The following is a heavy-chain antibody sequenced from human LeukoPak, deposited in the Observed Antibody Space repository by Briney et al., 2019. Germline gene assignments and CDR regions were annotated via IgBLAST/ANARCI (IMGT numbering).Heavy chain of an antibody. D-gene: IGHD6-13*01. CDR2: ICHSGST. CDR3: ARINRQQLVLDY. Sequence: SETLSLTCAVSGYSISSGYYWGWIRQPPGKGLEWIGSICHSGSTYYNPSLKSRVTISVDTSKNQFSLKLSSVTAADTAVYYCARINRQQLVLDYWGQGTLVTVSS. J-gene: IGHJ4*02. CDR1: GYSISSGYY. V-gene: IGHV4-38-2*01.